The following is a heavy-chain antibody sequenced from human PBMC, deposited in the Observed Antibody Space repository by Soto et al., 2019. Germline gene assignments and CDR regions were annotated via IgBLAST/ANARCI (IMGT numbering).Heavy chain of an antibody. CDR2: ISGSGGST. Sequence: GGSLRLSCAASGFTFSSYAMSWVRQAPGKGLEWVSAISGSGGSTYYADSVKGRFTISRDNSKNTLYLQMNSLRAEDTAVYYCAKVGDFWSGNPLDYWGQGTLVTVSS. CDR1: GFTFSSYA. D-gene: IGHD3-3*01. J-gene: IGHJ4*02. CDR3: AKVGDFWSGNPLDY. V-gene: IGHV3-23*01.